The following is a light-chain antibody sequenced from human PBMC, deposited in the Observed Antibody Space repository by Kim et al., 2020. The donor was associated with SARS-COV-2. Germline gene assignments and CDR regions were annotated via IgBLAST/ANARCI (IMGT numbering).Light chain of an antibody. CDR3: HQYAGAPWT. CDR2: GAS. Sequence: PAASAPLSCRASQSLSTTVVWTQPKPRQSPRLLIYGASSRTTGIPARFSGSGSGTDFTLTITGLGPEDFAVYYCHQYAGAPWTLGQGTKVDIK. V-gene: IGKV3-20*01. CDR1: QSLSTTV. J-gene: IGKJ1*01.